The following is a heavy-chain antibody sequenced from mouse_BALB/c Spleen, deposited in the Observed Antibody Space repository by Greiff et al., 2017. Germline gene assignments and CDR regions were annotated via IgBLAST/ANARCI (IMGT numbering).Heavy chain of an antibody. CDR2: INPSNGRT. D-gene: IGHD2-1*01. CDR1: GYTFTIYY. Sequence: QVQLQQSGAELVKPGASVKLSCKASGYTFTIYYMYWVKQRPGQGLEWIGEINPSNGRTNYNEKFKSKATLTVDKSSSTAYMQLSSLTSEDSAVYYCARSDYGNPGAYWGQGTLVTVSA. CDR3: ARSDYGNPGAY. V-gene: IGHV1S81*02. J-gene: IGHJ3*01.